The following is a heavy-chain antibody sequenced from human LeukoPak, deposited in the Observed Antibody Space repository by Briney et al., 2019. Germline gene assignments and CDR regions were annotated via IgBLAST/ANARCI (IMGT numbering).Heavy chain of an antibody. V-gene: IGHV4-34*01. CDR2: INHSGST. Sequence: SETLSLTCAVYGGSFSGYYWSWIRQPPGKGLEWIGEINHSGSTNYNPSLKSRVTISVDTSKNQFSLKLSSVTAADTAVYYCASNRGYSYGTFDYWGQGTLVTVSS. D-gene: IGHD5-18*01. CDR3: ASNRGYSYGTFDY. CDR1: GGSFSGYY. J-gene: IGHJ4*02.